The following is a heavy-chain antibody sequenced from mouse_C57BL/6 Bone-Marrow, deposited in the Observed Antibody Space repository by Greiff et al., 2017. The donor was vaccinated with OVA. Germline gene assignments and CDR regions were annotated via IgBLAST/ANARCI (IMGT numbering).Heavy chain of an antibody. Sequence: VQVVESGPGLVAPSQSLSITCTVSGFSLTSYDISWIRQPPGKGLEWLGVIWTGGGTNYNSAFMSRLSISKDNSKSQVVLKMNGLQTDDTAIYYCVRDRRGNYFDYWGQGTTLTVSS. CDR1: GFSLTSYD. J-gene: IGHJ2*01. V-gene: IGHV2-9-2*01. CDR2: IWTGGGT. CDR3: VRDRRGNYFDY.